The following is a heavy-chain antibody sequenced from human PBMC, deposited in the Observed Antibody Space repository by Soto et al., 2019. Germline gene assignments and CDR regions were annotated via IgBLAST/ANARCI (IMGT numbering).Heavy chain of an antibody. CDR1: GGSISSSSYY. J-gene: IGHJ4*02. V-gene: IGHV4-39*01. CDR3: ARHRGNSGYDYPKRVFPVYYFDY. Sequence: QLQLQESGPGLVKPSETLSLTCTVSGGSISSSSYYWGWIRQPPGKGLEWIGSIYYSGSTYYNPSLKSRVTISVDTSKSQFSLKLSSVTAADTAVYYCARHRGNSGYDYPKRVFPVYYFDYWGQGTLVTVSS. CDR2: IYYSGST. D-gene: IGHD5-12*01.